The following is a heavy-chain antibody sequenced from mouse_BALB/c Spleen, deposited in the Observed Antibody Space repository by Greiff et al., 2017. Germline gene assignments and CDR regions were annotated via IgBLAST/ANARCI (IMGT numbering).Heavy chain of an antibody. Sequence: EVMLVESGGGLVQPGGSRKLSCAASGFTFSSFGMHWVRQAPEKGLEWVAYISSGSSTIYYADTVTGRFTISRDNPKNTLFLQMTSLRSEDTAMDYCARSDEDGYDEGYYAMDYWGEGTSVTVSS. CDR2: ISSGSSTI. D-gene: IGHD2-2*01. J-gene: IGHJ4*01. V-gene: IGHV5-17*02. CDR3: ARSDEDGYDEGYYAMDY. CDR1: GFTFSSFG.